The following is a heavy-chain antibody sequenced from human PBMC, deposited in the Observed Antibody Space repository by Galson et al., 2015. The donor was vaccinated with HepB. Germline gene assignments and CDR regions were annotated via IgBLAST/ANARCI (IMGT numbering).Heavy chain of an antibody. D-gene: IGHD2-15*01. Sequence: SVKVSCKASGGIFSKYAISWVRQAPGQGLEWMGGIIPIFGTTNYAQKFQGRVTITADESTNTAYMELSSLRSDDTAVFYCARGQLGHCSGGSCRYYYGMDVWGQGTTLTVSS. CDR2: IIPIFGTT. V-gene: IGHV1-69*13. CDR3: ARGQLGHCSGGSCRYYYGMDV. J-gene: IGHJ6*02. CDR1: GGIFSKYA.